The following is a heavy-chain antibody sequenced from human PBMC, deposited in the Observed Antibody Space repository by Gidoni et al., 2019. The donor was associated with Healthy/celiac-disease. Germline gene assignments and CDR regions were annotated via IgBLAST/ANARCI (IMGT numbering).Heavy chain of an antibody. Sequence: QVQLVESGRGVVQLGRSLRLSCAAPGFPFSSYAMHWVRQAPGKGLEWVAVISYDGSNKYYADSVKGRFTISRDNSKNTLYLQMNSLRAEDTAVYYCARELRFLEWLPPEGAFDIWGQGTMVTVSS. CDR1: GFPFSSYA. CDR2: ISYDGSNK. D-gene: IGHD3-3*01. J-gene: IGHJ3*02. V-gene: IGHV3-30-3*01. CDR3: ARELRFLEWLPPEGAFDI.